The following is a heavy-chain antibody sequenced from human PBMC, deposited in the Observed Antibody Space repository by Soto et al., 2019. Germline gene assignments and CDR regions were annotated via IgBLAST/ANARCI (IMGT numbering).Heavy chain of an antibody. CDR3: AADRLMTTVTNYYYYYMDV. J-gene: IGHJ6*03. Sequence: QMQLVQSGPEVKKPGTSVKVSCKASGFTFTSSAMQWVRQARGQRLEWIGWIVVGSGNTNYAQKFQERVTITRDMSTSTAYMELSSLRSDDTAVYYCAADRLMTTVTNYYYYYMDVWGKGTTVTVSS. CDR2: IVVGSGNT. D-gene: IGHD4-17*01. V-gene: IGHV1-58*02. CDR1: GFTFTSSA.